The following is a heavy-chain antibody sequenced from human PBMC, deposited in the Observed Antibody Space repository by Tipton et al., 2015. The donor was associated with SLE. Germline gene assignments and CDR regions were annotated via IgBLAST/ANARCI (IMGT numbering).Heavy chain of an antibody. CDR3: ARAPRTDYFDY. V-gene: IGHV3-7*01. J-gene: IGHJ4*02. Sequence: SLRLSCIASGFTFSSYWMSWVRQAPGKGLEWVANIKQDGSEKYYVDSVKGRFTISRDNAKNSLYLQMNSLRAEDTAVYYCARAPRTDYFDYWGQGTLVTVSS. CDR1: GFTFSSYW. CDR2: IKQDGSEK.